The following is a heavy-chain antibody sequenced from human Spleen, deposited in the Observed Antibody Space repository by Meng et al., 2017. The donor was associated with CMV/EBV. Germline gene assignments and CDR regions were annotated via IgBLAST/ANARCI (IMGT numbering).Heavy chain of an antibody. J-gene: IGHJ3*02. V-gene: IGHV3-23*03. CDR2: IYNAGSST. CDR3: AKDQYGDYSDDAFDI. D-gene: IGHD4-17*01. CDR1: GFTFSGYA. Sequence: GESLKISCAASGFTFSGYAMNWVRQAPGKGLEWVSVIYNAGSSTYYANSVKGRFIISRDNSKKTLYLQMNNLRAEDTAIYYCAKDQYGDYSDDAFDIWGQGTMVTVSS.